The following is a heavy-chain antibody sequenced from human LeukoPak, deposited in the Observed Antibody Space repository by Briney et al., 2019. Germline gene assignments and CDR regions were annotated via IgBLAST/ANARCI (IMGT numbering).Heavy chain of an antibody. CDR1: GGSISSGSYY. D-gene: IGHD6-25*01. Sequence: SETLSLTCTVSGGSISSGSYYWSWIRQPAGKGLEWIGRIYTSGSTNYNPSLKSRVTISVDTSKNQFSLKLSSVTAADTAVYYCARHGRQRKFDPWGQGTLVTVSS. CDR3: ARHGRQRKFDP. CDR2: IYTSGST. J-gene: IGHJ5*02. V-gene: IGHV4-61*02.